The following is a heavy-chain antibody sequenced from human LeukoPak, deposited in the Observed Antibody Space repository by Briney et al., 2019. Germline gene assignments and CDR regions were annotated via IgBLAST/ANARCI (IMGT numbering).Heavy chain of an antibody. J-gene: IGHJ4*02. CDR3: AKRSAESSGYFDS. CDR2: ITGSGKFT. V-gene: IGHV3-23*01. D-gene: IGHD6-19*01. Sequence: GGSLRLSCAASGITFIHYSMTWVRQAPGKGLEWVSAITGSGKFTDYADSVKGRFTISRGNSKNTLYLQMNSLRAEDTAIYYCAKRSAESSGYFDSWGQGTLVTVSS. CDR1: GITFIHYS.